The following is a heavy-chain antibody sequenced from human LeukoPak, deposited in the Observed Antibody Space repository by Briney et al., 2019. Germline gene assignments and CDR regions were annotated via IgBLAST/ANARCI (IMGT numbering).Heavy chain of an antibody. CDR3: AREDRYCSGGNCYSYFDS. D-gene: IGHD2-15*01. CDR2: INHNGNVN. J-gene: IGHJ4*02. CDR1: GFTFSSYW. V-gene: IGHV3-7*01. Sequence: GGSLRLSCAASGFTFSSYWMNWARQAPGKGLEWVASINHNGNVNYYVDSVKGRFTITRDNTRNSLFLQMYSLRAEDTAVYFCAREDRYCSGGNCYSYFDSWGQGTLVTVSS.